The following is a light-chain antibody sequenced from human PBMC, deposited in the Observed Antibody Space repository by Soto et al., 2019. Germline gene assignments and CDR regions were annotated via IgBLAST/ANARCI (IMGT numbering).Light chain of an antibody. CDR3: SSFAGSNNFPYV. V-gene: IGLV2-8*01. CDR2: EIN. J-gene: IGLJ1*01. Sequence: QSVLTQPPSASGSPGQSVTISGTGTSSDVGAYDYVSWYQQHPGKAPKLMIYEINKRPSGVPDRFSGSKSGNTASLTVSGLQAEDEADYYCSSFAGSNNFPYVFGTGTKLTVL. CDR1: SSDVGAYDY.